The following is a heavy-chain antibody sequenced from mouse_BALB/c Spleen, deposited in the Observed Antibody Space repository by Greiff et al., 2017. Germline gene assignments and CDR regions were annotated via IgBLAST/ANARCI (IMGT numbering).Heavy chain of an antibody. D-gene: IGHD2-1*01. CDR3: ARKYGNYYAMDY. V-gene: IGHV3-2*02. CDR2: ISYSGST. J-gene: IGHJ4*01. Sequence: DVKLQESGPGLVKPSQSLSLTCSVTGYSITSDYAWNWIRQFPGNKLEWMGYISYSGSTSYNPSLKSRISITRDTSKNQFFLQLNSVTTEDTATYYCARKYGNYYAMDYWGQGTSVTVSS. CDR1: GYSITSDYA.